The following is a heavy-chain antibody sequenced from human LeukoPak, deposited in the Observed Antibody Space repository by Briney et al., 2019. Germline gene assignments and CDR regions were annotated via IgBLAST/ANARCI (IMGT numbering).Heavy chain of an antibody. D-gene: IGHD3-3*01. CDR1: GYTFTSYD. CDR3: ARAATIFGVVTLFDY. V-gene: IGHV1-8*01. CDR2: MNPNSGNT. Sequence: ASVKVSCKASGYTFTSYDIDWVRQATGQGLEWMGWMNPNSGNTGYAQKFQGRVTMTRNTSISTAYMELSSPRSEDTAVYYCARAATIFGVVTLFDYWGQGTLVTVSS. J-gene: IGHJ4*02.